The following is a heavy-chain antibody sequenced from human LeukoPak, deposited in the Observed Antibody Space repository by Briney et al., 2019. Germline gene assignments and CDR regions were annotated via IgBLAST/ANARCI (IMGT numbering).Heavy chain of an antibody. Sequence: SETLSLTCAVYGRSFSGYLWIWVRQPPGKGLEWVGEINHSENTNYNPSLESRVTISIDTSENQLSLKLTSVTAADTAVYYCAKQIHNAFDLWGQGTMVTVSS. CDR3: AKQIHNAFDL. CDR2: INHSENT. J-gene: IGHJ3*01. D-gene: IGHD1/OR15-1a*01. V-gene: IGHV4-34*01. CDR1: GRSFSGYL.